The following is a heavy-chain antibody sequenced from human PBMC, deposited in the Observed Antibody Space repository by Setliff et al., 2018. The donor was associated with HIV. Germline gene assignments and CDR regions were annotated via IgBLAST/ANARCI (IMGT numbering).Heavy chain of an antibody. CDR2: INPSSGST. J-gene: IGHJ4*02. CDR3: ARTILGGNLLDY. V-gene: IGHV1-46*01. CDR1: GFTFTSYY. D-gene: IGHD3-9*01. Sequence: ASVKVSCKPSGFTFTSYYMHWVRQAPGKGLEWMGIINPSSGSTTYAQMFQGRVTVTRDTSATTAYMELSSLRFEDTAVYYCARTILGGNLLDYWGQGTLVTVSS.